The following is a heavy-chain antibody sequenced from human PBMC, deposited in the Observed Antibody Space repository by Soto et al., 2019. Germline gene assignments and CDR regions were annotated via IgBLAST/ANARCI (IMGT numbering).Heavy chain of an antibody. V-gene: IGHV3-21*01. D-gene: IGHD6-13*01. CDR2: ISSSSSYI. Sequence: RGSLRLSCAASGFTFSSYSMNWVRQAPGKGLEWVSSISSSSSYIYYADSVKGRFTISRDNAKNSLYLQMNSLRAEDTAVYYCARDLYSSSWYLKYYYYYYGMDVWGQGTTVTVSS. CDR3: ARDLYSSSWYLKYYYYYYGMDV. J-gene: IGHJ6*02. CDR1: GFTFSSYS.